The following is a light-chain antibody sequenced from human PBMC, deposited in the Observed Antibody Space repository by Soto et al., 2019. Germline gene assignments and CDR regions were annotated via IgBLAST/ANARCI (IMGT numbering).Light chain of an antibody. V-gene: IGKV1-39*01. Sequence: DIQMTQSPSSLSAFIGDRVTITCRASQNIRIYLNWFQQKPGKAPNLLIYGASSLQSGVPSRFSGSGSGTDFTLTISSLQPEDFAIYYCQQSFSSPRTFGQGTKVDIK. J-gene: IGKJ1*01. CDR1: QNIRIY. CDR2: GAS. CDR3: QQSFSSPRT.